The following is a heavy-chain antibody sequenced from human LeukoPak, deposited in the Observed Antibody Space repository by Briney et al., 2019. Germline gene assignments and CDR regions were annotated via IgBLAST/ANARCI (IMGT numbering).Heavy chain of an antibody. CDR2: IYHSGST. J-gene: IGHJ6*03. V-gene: IGHV4-4*02. D-gene: IGHD4-17*01. CDR1: GGSISSSSW. CDR3: ASVNDYGDPLPRYMDV. Sequence: SGTLSLTCAVSGGSISSSSWWSWVRQPPGKGLEWIGEIYHSGSTNYNPSLKSRVTISVDKSKNQFSLKLRSVTAADTAVYYCASVNDYGDPLPRYMDVWGKGTAVTVSS.